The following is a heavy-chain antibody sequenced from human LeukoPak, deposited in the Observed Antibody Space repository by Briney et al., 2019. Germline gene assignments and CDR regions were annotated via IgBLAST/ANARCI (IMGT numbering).Heavy chain of an antibody. CDR3: AREAYSSSSIHVY. CDR2: IIPILGTA. Sequence: SVKVSCKASGGTFSSYAISWVRQAPGQGLEWMGGIIPILGTANYAQKFQGRVTITTDESTSTAYMELSSLRSEDTAVYYCAREAYSSSSIHVYWGQGTLVTVSS. CDR1: GGTFSSYA. D-gene: IGHD6-13*01. J-gene: IGHJ4*02. V-gene: IGHV1-69*05.